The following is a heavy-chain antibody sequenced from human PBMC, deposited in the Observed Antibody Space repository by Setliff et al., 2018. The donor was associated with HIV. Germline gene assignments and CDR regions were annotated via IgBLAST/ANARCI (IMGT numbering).Heavy chain of an antibody. J-gene: IGHJ4*02. CDR1: GFPFSNYA. CDR3: AKAPLTIVATGGEDC. V-gene: IGHV3-23*01. CDR2: ISSGGGT. D-gene: IGHD6-13*01. Sequence: PGGSLRLSCAASGFPFSNYAMSWVRQAPGKGLEWVSAISSGGGTYYADFVKGRFTISRDNSKNTLYLQMNSLRAEDTAVYYYAKAPLTIVATGGEDCWGQGTLVTVSS.